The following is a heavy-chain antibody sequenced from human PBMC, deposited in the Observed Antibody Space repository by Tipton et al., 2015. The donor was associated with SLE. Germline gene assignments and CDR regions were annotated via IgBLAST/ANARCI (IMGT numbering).Heavy chain of an antibody. J-gene: IGHJ3*02. Sequence: SLRLSCAASGFTFSSYAMSWVRQAPGKGLEWVSAISGSGGSTYYPGSVKGRFTISRENAKNSLYLQMNSLRAGDTAVYYCARVIRDAFDIWGQGTMVTVSS. CDR3: ARVIRDAFDI. CDR2: ISGSGGST. CDR1: GFTFSSYA. V-gene: IGHV3-23*01.